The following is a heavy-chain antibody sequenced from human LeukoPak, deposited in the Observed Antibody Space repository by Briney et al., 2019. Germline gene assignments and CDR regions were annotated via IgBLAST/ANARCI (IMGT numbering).Heavy chain of an antibody. D-gene: IGHD6-13*01. CDR2: IYYSGST. J-gene: IGHJ4*02. V-gene: IGHV4-59*08. CDR3: ASPKLAGYYFDY. CDR1: GGSISSYY. Sequence: PSETLSLTCTVSGGSISSYYWSWIRQPPGKGLEWIGYIYYSGSTNYNPSLKSRVTISVDTSKNQFSLKLSSVTAADTAVYYCASPKLAGYYFDYWGQGTLVTVSS.